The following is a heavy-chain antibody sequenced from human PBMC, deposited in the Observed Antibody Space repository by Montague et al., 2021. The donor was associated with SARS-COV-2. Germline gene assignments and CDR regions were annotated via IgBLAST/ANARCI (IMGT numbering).Heavy chain of an antibody. V-gene: IGHV4-39*01. CDR3: ARQENSSGWFKPDAFDI. J-gene: IGHJ3*02. Sequence: SETLSLTCTVSGGSISSSSYYWGWIRPPPGKGLEWIGSIYYSGSTYYNPSLKSRVTISVDTSKNQVSLKLSSVTAADTAVYYCARQENSSGWFKPDAFDIWGQGTMVTVSS. CDR2: IYYSGST. CDR1: GGSISSSSYY. D-gene: IGHD6-19*01.